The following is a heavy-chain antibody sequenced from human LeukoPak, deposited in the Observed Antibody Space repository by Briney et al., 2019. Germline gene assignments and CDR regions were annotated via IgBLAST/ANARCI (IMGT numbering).Heavy chain of an antibody. CDR2: IYYSGST. CDR3: ARPAGGWYFDL. V-gene: IGHV4-59*08. Sequence: SETLSLTCTVSGGSITSYYWSWIRQPPGKGLEWIGYIYYSGSTNYNPSLKSRVTISVDTSKNQFSLKLSSVTAADTAVYYCARPAGGWYFDLWGRGTLVTVSS. CDR1: GGSITSYY. J-gene: IGHJ2*01.